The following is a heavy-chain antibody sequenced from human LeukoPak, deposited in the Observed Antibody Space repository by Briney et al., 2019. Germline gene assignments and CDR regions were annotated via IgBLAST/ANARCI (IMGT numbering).Heavy chain of an antibody. J-gene: IGHJ4*02. CDR1: GGSISGYY. V-gene: IGHV4-34*01. Sequence: PSETLSLTCTVSGGSISGYYWSWIRQPPGKGLEWIGEINHSGSTNYNPSLKSRVTISVDTSKNQFSLKLSSVTAADTAVYYCAGRARYGSGGYYRNFDYWGQGTLVTVSS. CDR3: AGRARYGSGGYYRNFDY. CDR2: INHSGST. D-gene: IGHD3-10*01.